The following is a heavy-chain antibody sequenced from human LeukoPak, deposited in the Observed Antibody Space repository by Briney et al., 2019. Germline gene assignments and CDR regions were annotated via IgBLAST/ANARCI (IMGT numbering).Heavy chain of an antibody. D-gene: IGHD3-22*01. J-gene: IGHJ1*01. CDR2: INAGNGNA. Sequence: ASVKVSCKASGYTFTDYGMHWVRQAPGQRLEWMAWINAGNGNAKYSQKFQGRVTITRDTSASTAYMELSGLRSEDTAVYYCARVPLHDRNDYYYPHWGQGTVVTVSS. V-gene: IGHV1-3*01. CDR1: GYTFTDYG. CDR3: ARVPLHDRNDYYYPH.